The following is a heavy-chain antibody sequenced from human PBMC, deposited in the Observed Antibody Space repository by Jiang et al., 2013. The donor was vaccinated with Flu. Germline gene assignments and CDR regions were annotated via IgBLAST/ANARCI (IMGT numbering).Heavy chain of an antibody. CDR2: IDPSDSYT. Sequence: GAEVKKPGESLRISCKGSGYSFTSYWISWVRQMPGKGLEWMGRIDPSDSYTNYSPSFQGHVTISADKSISTAYLQWSSLKASDTAMYYCASQPYGDNPSDYWGQGTLVTVSS. CDR3: ASQPYGDNPSDY. CDR1: GYSFTSYW. J-gene: IGHJ4*02. D-gene: IGHD4-17*01. V-gene: IGHV5-10-1*01.